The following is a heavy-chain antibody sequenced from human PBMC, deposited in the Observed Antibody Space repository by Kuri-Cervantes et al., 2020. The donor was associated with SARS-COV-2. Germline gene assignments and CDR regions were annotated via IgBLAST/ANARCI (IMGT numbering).Heavy chain of an antibody. CDR2: ISSSSSTI. D-gene: IGHD6-13*01. CDR3: ARVPYLGSSSWYYYYYYGMDV. J-gene: IGHJ6*02. V-gene: IGHV3-48*04. CDR1: GFTFSSYS. Sequence: GGSLRLSCAASGFTFSSYSMNWVRQAPGKGLEWVSYISSSSSTIYYADSVKGRFTISRDNAKNSLYLQMNSLRAEDTAVYYCARVPYLGSSSWYYYYYYGMDVWGQGTTVTVSS.